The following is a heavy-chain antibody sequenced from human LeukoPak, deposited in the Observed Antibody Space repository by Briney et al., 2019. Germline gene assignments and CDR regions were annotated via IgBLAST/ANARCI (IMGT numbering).Heavy chain of an antibody. CDR2: ISSSSSYI. CDR3: ASVPRVYPGY. J-gene: IGHJ4*02. V-gene: IGHV3-21*01. CDR1: GFTFSSYA. Sequence: GGSLRLSCAASGFTFSSYAMHWVRQAPGKGLEWVSSISSSSSYIYYADSVKGRFTISRDNAKNSLYLQMNSLRAEDTAVYYCASVPRVYPGYWGQGTLVTVSS. D-gene: IGHD5/OR15-5a*01.